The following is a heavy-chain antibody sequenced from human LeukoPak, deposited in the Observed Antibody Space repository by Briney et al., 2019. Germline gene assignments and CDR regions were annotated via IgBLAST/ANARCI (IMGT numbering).Heavy chain of an antibody. V-gene: IGHV1-69*06. J-gene: IGHJ4*02. CDR1: GGTFSSYA. CDR3: ARSVRVLYYFDY. CDR2: IIPIFGTA. Sequence: VASVKVSCKASGGTFSSYAISWVRQAPGQGLEWMGGIIPIFGTANYAQKFQGRVTITADKSTSTAYMELSSLRSEDTAVYYCARSVRVLYYFDYWGQGTLVTVSS. D-gene: IGHD3-10*01.